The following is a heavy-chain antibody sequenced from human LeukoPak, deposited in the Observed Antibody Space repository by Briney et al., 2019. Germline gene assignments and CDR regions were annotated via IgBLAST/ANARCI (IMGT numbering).Heavy chain of an antibody. Sequence: GGSLRLSCAASGFTFSSCAMRWVRQAPGKGLEWVSAISGSGGSTYYADSVKGGFTISRDNSKNTLYLQMNSVRAGGTAVYYLAKVAGKNYFDYWGQGTLVTVSS. CDR2: ISGSGGST. CDR1: GFTFSSCA. CDR3: AKVAGKNYFDY. J-gene: IGHJ4*02. D-gene: IGHD6-19*01. V-gene: IGHV3-23*01.